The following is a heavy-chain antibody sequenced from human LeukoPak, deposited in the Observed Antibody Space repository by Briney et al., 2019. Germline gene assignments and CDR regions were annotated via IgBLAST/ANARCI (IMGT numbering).Heavy chain of an antibody. J-gene: IGHJ4*02. V-gene: IGHV6-1*01. CDR2: TYYRSKWYN. CDR1: GDSVSSNSAA. Sequence: SQTLSLTFAISGDSVSSNSAAWNWIRQSPSRGLEWLGRTYYRSKWYNDYAVSVKSRITINPDASKNPFSLQLNSVTPEDTAVYYCAREYYDFWGIYFDYWGQGTLVTVSS. D-gene: IGHD3-3*01. CDR3: AREYYDFWGIYFDY.